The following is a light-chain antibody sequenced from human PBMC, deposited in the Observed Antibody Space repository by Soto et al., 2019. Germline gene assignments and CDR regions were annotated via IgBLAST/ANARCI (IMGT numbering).Light chain of an antibody. Sequence: QSVLTQPPSVSGAPGQRVTISCTGSSSNIGAGYDVHWYQQLPGTAPKLLIYADINRPSGVPDRFSGSKSGTSGSLAITGLQAEDEADYYCQSYDTRLSGSVFGGGTKLTVL. J-gene: IGLJ2*01. CDR2: ADI. V-gene: IGLV1-40*01. CDR3: QSYDTRLSGSV. CDR1: SSNIGAGYD.